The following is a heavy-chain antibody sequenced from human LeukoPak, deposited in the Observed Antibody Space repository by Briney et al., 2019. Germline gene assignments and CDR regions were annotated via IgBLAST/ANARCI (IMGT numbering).Heavy chain of an antibody. Sequence: ASVKVPCKASGYTFTSYDINWVRQATGQGLEWMGWMNPNSGNTGYAQKFQGRVTMTRNTSISTAYMELSSLRSEDTAVYYCARGRGWPDGSSNWFDPWGQGTLVTVSS. CDR2: MNPNSGNT. V-gene: IGHV1-8*01. J-gene: IGHJ5*02. CDR1: GYTFTSYD. CDR3: ARGRGWPDGSSNWFDP. D-gene: IGHD6-6*01.